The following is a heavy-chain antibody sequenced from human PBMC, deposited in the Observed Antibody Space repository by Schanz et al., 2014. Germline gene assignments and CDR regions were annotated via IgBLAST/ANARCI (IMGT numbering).Heavy chain of an antibody. CDR1: GFTFDDHA. J-gene: IGHJ4*02. CDR3: AKGLSLAVAESFDY. CDR2: ISWNSGNI. V-gene: IGHV3-9*01. D-gene: IGHD6-19*01. Sequence: EVQLVESGGGLVQPGRSLRLSCAASGFTFDDHAMHWVRQVPGKGLEWVSGISWNSGNIAYADSVKGRFTISRDNSKNTLYLQMNSLRAEDTAVYYCAKGLSLAVAESFDYWGQGTLVTVSS.